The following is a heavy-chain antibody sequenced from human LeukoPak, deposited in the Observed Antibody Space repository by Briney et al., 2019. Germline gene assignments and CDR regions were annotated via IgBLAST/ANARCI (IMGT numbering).Heavy chain of an antibody. CDR2: ISYDGSNK. V-gene: IGHV3-30*18. CDR1: GFTFGSYG. Sequence: GRSLRLSCAASGFTFGSYGMHWVRQAPGKGLEWVAVISYDGSNKYYADSVKGRFTISRDNSKNTLYLQMNSLRAEDTAVYYCAKDAAIVVTNGDFDYWGQGTLVTVSS. CDR3: AKDAAIVVTNGDFDY. J-gene: IGHJ4*02. D-gene: IGHD5-12*01.